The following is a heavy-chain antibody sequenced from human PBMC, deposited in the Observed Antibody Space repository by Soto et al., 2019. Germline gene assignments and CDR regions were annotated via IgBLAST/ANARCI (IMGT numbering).Heavy chain of an antibody. CDR1: GFSLTTREVG. V-gene: IGHV2-5*01. J-gene: IGHJ5*02. D-gene: IGHD6-6*01. CDR3: AHKGCSSFGWFDP. CDR2: VYWNNDR. Sequence: QITLKESGPTLVKPTQTLTLTCTFSGFSLTTREVGVGWIRQPPGKALEWLALVYWNNDRRYSPSLESRLTITKDTSKSQVVHRMTNMDPGDTGTYYCAHKGCSSFGWFDPWGQGTPVTVSS.